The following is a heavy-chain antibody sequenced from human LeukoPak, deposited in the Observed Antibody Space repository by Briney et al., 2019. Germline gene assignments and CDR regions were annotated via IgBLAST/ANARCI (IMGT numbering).Heavy chain of an antibody. J-gene: IGHJ6*04. D-gene: IGHD5-18*01. CDR1: GGTFSSYA. CDR3: ARWIRGVGYYCYGMDV. CDR2: IIPIFGTA. V-gene: IGHV1-69*13. Sequence: ASVKVSCKASGGTFSSYAISWVRQAPGQGLEWMGGIIPIFGTANYAQKFQGRVTITADEPTSTAYMELSSLRSEDTAVYYCARWIRGVGYYCYGMDVWGKGTTVTVSS.